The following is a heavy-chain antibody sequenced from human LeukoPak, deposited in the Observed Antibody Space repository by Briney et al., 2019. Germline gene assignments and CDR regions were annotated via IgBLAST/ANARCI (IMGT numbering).Heavy chain of an antibody. Sequence: ASVKVSCKASGYTFTGYYMHWVRQAPGQGLEWMGWINPNSGGTNYAQKFQGRVTMTRDTSISTAYMELSRLRSDDTAVYYCARDPSRYSSSGYMDVWGKGTTVTVSS. CDR3: ARDPSRYSSSGYMDV. D-gene: IGHD6-6*01. J-gene: IGHJ6*03. V-gene: IGHV1-2*02. CDR1: GYTFTGYY. CDR2: INPNSGGT.